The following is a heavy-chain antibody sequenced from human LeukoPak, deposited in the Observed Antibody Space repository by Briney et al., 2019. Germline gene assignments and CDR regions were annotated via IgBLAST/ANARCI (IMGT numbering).Heavy chain of an antibody. J-gene: IGHJ6*04. Sequence: GGSLRLSCAASGFTFSSYELNWVRQAPGKGLEWVSYISSSGSYRYYADSVKGRLTISRDNAKNSLYLQMNSLRAEDTAVYYCAELGITMIGGVWGKGTTVTISS. CDR2: ISSSGSYR. CDR3: AELGITMIGGV. CDR1: GFTFSSYE. V-gene: IGHV3-48*03. D-gene: IGHD3-10*02.